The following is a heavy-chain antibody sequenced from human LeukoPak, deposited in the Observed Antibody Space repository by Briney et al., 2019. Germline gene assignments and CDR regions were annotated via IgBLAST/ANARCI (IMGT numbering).Heavy chain of an antibody. CDR3: ARAYPPIAVAGTFDY. CDR2: INPNSGGT. D-gene: IGHD6-19*01. CDR1: GYTFTGYY. J-gene: IGHJ4*02. Sequence: ASVKVSCKASGYTFTGYYMHWARQAPGQGLEWMGWINPNSGGTNYAQKFRGRVTMTRDTSISTAYMELSRLRSDDTAVYYCARAYPPIAVAGTFDYWGQGTLVTVSS. V-gene: IGHV1-2*02.